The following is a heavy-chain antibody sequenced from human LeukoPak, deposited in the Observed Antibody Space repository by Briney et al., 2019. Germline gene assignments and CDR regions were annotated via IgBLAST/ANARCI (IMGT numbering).Heavy chain of an antibody. CDR2: IYYSGST. CDR3: ARRPRDYVWGSYRYYFDY. V-gene: IGHV4-39*07. D-gene: IGHD3-16*02. CDR1: GGSISSSSYY. Sequence: SETLSLTCTVSGGSISSSSYYWGWIRQPPGKGLEWIGSIYYSGSTYYNPSLKSRVTISVDTSKNQFSLKLSSVTAADTAVYYCARRPRDYVWGSYRYYFDYWGQGTLVTVSS. J-gene: IGHJ4*02.